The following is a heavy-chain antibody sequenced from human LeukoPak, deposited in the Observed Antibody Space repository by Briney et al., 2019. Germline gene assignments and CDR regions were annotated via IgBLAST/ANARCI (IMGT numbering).Heavy chain of an antibody. J-gene: IGHJ6*02. CDR3: ASSYDSSGYLTYYGMDV. CDR2: ISYDGSNK. V-gene: IGHV3-30*03. CDR1: GFTFSSYG. Sequence: PGRSLRLSCAASGFTFSSYGMHWVRQAPGKGLEWVAVISYDGSNKYYADSVRGRFTISRDNSKTTLYLQMNSLRAEDTAVYYCASSYDSSGYLTYYGMDVWGQGTTVTVSS. D-gene: IGHD3-22*01.